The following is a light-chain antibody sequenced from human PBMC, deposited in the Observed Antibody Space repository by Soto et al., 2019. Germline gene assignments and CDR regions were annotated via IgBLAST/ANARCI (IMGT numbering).Light chain of an antibody. CDR2: EVT. J-gene: IGLJ2*01. Sequence: QSALTQPASVSGSPGQSITISCTGTSSDIGDYNYVSWYQQHPGKAPKLMIYEVTNRPSGISNRFSGSKSGNTASLTISGLQAEDEAEYFCSSYTSRSALVVFGGGTKLTVL. V-gene: IGLV2-14*01. CDR1: SSDIGDYNY. CDR3: SSYTSRSALVV.